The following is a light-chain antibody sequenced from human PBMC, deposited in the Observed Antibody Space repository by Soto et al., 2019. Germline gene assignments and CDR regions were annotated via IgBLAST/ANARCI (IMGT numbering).Light chain of an antibody. CDR2: EVS. V-gene: IGLV2-14*01. Sequence: QSALTQPASVSGSPGQSITISCTGTSGDVGAYVSWYQHHPGTAPKLMISEVSNRPSGVSNRFSGSKSGNTASLTISGLQPEDEADYYCSSYGGTNTLAVFGGGTKVTVL. CDR1: SGDVGAY. J-gene: IGLJ3*02. CDR3: SSYGGTNTLAV.